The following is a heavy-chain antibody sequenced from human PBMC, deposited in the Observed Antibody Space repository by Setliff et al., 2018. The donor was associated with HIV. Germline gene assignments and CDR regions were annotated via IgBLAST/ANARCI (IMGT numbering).Heavy chain of an antibody. CDR2: IYHSGST. CDR3: ARADYGADEAYFDY. D-gene: IGHD4-17*01. V-gene: IGHV4-38-2*02. Sequence: SETLSLTCTVSGYSISSGYYWGWIRQPPGKGLEWIGSIYHSGSTYYNPSLKSRVTISVDTSKNQFSLKLSSVTAADTAVYYCARADYGADEAYFDYWGQGTMVTVSS. CDR1: GYSISSGYY. J-gene: IGHJ4*02.